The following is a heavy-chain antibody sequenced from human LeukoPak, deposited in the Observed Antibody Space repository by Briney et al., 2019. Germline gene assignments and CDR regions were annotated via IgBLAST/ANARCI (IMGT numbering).Heavy chain of an antibody. Sequence: ASVKVSCKASGYTFTSYGISWVRQAPGQGLEWMGWISAYNGNTNYAQKLQGRVTMTTDTSTSTAYMELRSLRSDDTAVYYCARDALVGAPGNWFDPWGQGTLVTVSS. D-gene: IGHD1-26*01. CDR2: ISAYNGNT. CDR1: GYTFTSYG. J-gene: IGHJ5*02. V-gene: IGHV1-18*01. CDR3: ARDALVGAPGNWFDP.